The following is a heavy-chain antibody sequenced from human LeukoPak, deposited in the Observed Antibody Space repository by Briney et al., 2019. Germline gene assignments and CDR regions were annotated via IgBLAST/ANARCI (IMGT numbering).Heavy chain of an antibody. V-gene: IGHV4-30-2*01. CDR2: IYHSGST. D-gene: IGHD1-26*01. J-gene: IGHJ4*02. CDR1: GGSISSGGYS. CDR3: AREVGTTFPYYY. Sequence: SETLSLTCAVSGGSISSGGYSWSWIRQPPGKGLEWIGYIYHSGSTYYNPSLKSRVTISVDRSKNQFSLKLSSVTAADTAVYYCAREVGTTFPYYYWGQGTLVTVSS.